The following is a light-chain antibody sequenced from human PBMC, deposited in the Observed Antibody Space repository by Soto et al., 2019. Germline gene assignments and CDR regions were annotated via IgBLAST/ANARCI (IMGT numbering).Light chain of an antibody. J-gene: IGKJ1*01. V-gene: IGKV1-5*01. Sequence: DIQMIQSPSSLSASVGDRVTITCRASQSISSYLNWYQQKPGKAPKLLIYDASGLERGVPSRFSGSGSGTEFTLTISSLHPDDFATYYCHQYNKYFPTFGRGTKVDIK. CDR3: HQYNKYFPT. CDR2: DAS. CDR1: QSISSY.